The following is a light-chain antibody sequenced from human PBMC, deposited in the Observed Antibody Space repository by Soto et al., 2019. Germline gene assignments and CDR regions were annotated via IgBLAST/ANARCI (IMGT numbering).Light chain of an antibody. CDR1: QSLLHSNGNNY. CDR2: LGS. CDR3: MQALQTPRT. J-gene: IGKJ1*01. Sequence: DIVMTQSPLSLPVTPGEPASISCRSSQSLLHSNGNNYLEWYLQKPGQSPQLLIYLGSSRASGVPDRFSGSGSGTDFTLKIRRVEAEDVGVYYGMQALQTPRTFGQGTKVEIK. V-gene: IGKV2-28*01.